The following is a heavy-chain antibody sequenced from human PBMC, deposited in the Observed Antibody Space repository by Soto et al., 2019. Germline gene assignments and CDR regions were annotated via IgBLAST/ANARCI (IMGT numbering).Heavy chain of an antibody. J-gene: IGHJ6*02. CDR1: GGTFSSYG. D-gene: IGHD3-3*01. CDR2: IIPIFGTA. Sequence: ASVKVSCKASGGTFSSYGISWVRQAPGQGLEWMGWIIPIFGTANYAQKFQGRVTITADENTSTAYMELGSLRSEDTAVYYCARVTRAPFHYYYGMDVWGQGTTVTVSS. V-gene: IGHV1-69*13. CDR3: ARVTRAPFHYYYGMDV.